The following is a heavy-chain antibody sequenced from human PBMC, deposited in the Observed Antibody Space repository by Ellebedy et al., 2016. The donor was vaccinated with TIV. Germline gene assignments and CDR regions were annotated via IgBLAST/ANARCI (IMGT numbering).Heavy chain of an antibody. Sequence: GESLKISXAASGFTFSGYAMSWVRQAPGKGLEWVSAISGSGGDTYYADSVKGRFTISRDNSKNTLYLQMNSLRAEDTAVYYCAKSWTTKPHGGFDYWGQGTLVTVSS. J-gene: IGHJ4*02. CDR3: AKSWTTKPHGGFDY. V-gene: IGHV3-23*01. CDR1: GFTFSGYA. CDR2: ISGSGGDT. D-gene: IGHD3/OR15-3a*01.